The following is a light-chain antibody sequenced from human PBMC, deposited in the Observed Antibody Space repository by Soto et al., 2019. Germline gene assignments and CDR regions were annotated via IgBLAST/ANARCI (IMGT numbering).Light chain of an antibody. CDR2: EVN. V-gene: IGLV2-8*01. CDR3: SSYLNYNSEV. Sequence: QSVLTQPPSASGSPGESVTISCTGTSTDVGGYNYVSWYQRHPGKAPKLIIYEVNKRPSGVPDRFSGSKSGNTASLTVSGLQAEDEADSYCSSYLNYNSEVFGTGTKVTVL. CDR1: STDVGGYNY. J-gene: IGLJ1*01.